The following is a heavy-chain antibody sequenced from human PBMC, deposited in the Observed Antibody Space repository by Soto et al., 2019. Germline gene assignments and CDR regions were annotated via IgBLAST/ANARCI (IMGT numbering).Heavy chain of an antibody. CDR2: ISYDGSNK. D-gene: IGHD6-13*01. J-gene: IGHJ4*02. V-gene: IGHV3-30*18. CDR1: GFTFSSYV. CDR3: AKDPIIRSSSWHSPSLYYFDY. Sequence: GGSLRLSCAASGFTFSSYVMHWVRQAPGKGLEWMAVISYDGSNKYYADSVKGRFTISRDNSKNTLYLQMNSLRAEDTAVYYCAKDPIIRSSSWHSPSLYYFDYWGQGTLVTVSS.